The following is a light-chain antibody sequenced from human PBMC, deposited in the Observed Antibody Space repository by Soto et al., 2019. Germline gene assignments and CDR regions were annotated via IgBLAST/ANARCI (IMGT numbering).Light chain of an antibody. CDR1: QNVGSS. CDR2: DAS. V-gene: IGKV3-15*01. CDR3: QHYFRWRA. Sequence: EIVMTQSPPTLSVSPGDGAVLSCRASQNVGSSLAWYQQKPGQVPRLLIYDASTRATGVPSSFSGSGSGTDFTLTISSLQSEDFAVYYCQHYFRWRAFGQGTKVEIK. J-gene: IGKJ1*01.